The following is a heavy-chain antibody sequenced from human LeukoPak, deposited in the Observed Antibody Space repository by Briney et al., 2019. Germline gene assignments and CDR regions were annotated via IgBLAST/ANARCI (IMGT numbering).Heavy chain of an antibody. D-gene: IGHD3-9*01. CDR1: GFTFSNYA. CDR2: ITGSGGNT. J-gene: IGHJ4*02. Sequence: GGSLRLSCAASGFTFSNYAMSWVRQAPGKGLELVSAITGSGGNTYYADSVKGRFTISRDNSKNTVFLQMNSLGAEDTAVYYCAKWGDYDVLTGYYVSDYWGQGTLVTVSS. CDR3: AKWGDYDVLTGYYVSDY. V-gene: IGHV3-23*01.